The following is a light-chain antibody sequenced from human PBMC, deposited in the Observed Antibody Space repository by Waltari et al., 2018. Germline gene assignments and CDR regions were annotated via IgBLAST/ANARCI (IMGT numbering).Light chain of an antibody. Sequence: QSVLTQPPSASGTPGQRVTISCSGSSSNIGTNTVNWYQQLPGTAPRLLIYSNSLRPSGVPYLFSGSKSGTSASLAISGVQSEDESDYYCAAWDDTLRGSWVFGGGTKLTVL. V-gene: IGLV1-44*01. J-gene: IGLJ3*02. CDR3: AAWDDTLRGSWV. CDR1: SSNIGTNT. CDR2: SNS.